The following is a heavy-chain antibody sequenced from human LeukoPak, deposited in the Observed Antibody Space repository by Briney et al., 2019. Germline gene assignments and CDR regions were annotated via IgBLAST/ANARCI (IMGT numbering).Heavy chain of an antibody. J-gene: IGHJ2*01. D-gene: IGHD4-17*01. CDR1: GGSFSGYY. Sequence: SETLSLTCAVYGGSFSGYYWSWIRQPPGKGLEWIGEINHSGSTNYNPSLKSRVTISVDTSKNQFSLKLSSVTAADTAVYYCARDSVDYGDYADKNWYFDLWGRGTLVTVSS. V-gene: IGHV4-34*01. CDR2: INHSGST. CDR3: ARDSVDYGDYADKNWYFDL.